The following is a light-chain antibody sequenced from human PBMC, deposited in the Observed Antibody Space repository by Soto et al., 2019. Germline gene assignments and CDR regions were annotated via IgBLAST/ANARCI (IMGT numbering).Light chain of an antibody. CDR2: GAS. CDR1: QSVGGD. Sequence: DIQMTQSPASLSASVGDRVTITCLASQSVGGDLNWYQQKPGKPPKLLIYGASTLQSGVPSRFSGSGSGTHFTLTISSVQPEDFATYYCQQIYSIPITFGQGTRLEIK. J-gene: IGKJ5*01. V-gene: IGKV1-39*01. CDR3: QQIYSIPIT.